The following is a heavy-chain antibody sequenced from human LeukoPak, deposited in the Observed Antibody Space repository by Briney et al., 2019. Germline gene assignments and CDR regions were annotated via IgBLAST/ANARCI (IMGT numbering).Heavy chain of an antibody. CDR1: GGTFSSYA. D-gene: IGHD2-2*01. Sequence: ASVTVSCKASGGTFSSYAISWVRQAPGQGLEWMGGIIPIFGTANYAQKFQGRVTITTDESTSTAYMELSSLRSEDTAVYYCAETQGVPVPNWFDPWGQGTLVTVSS. J-gene: IGHJ5*02. CDR3: AETQGVPVPNWFDP. CDR2: IIPIFGTA. V-gene: IGHV1-69*05.